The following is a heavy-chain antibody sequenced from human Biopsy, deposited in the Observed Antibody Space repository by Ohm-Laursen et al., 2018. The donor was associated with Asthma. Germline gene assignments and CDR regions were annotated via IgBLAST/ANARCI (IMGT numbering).Heavy chain of an antibody. D-gene: IGHD6-19*01. CDR1: GGTFSNFA. V-gene: IGHV1-69*13. J-gene: IGHJ6*02. CDR3: ARCQVGYSSGWSVLCKKFYYSGMDV. Sequence: SVKVSCNAPGGTFSNFAISWVRQAPGQGLEWLGGITPVFGNTNYAQKFQDRVTITADESTGTAYMEVTSLRSEDTAIYYCARCQVGYSSGWSVLCKKFYYSGMDVWGQGTPVTVSS. CDR2: ITPVFGNT.